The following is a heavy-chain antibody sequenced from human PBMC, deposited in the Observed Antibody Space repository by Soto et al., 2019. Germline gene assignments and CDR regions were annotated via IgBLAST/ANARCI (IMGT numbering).Heavy chain of an antibody. CDR3: ARGDRGAFDL. J-gene: IGHJ3*01. CDR2: IHSDGSST. CDR1: GFTFSYYW. Sequence: EVQLLESGGGLVQPGESLRLSCAASGFTFSYYWMHWVRQAPGMGLVWVSRIHSDGSSTTYADSVKGRVTISRDNARNTLYLQMNSLRAEDTAVYYCARGDRGAFDLWGQGTVLTVSS. D-gene: IGHD1-26*01. V-gene: IGHV3-74*01.